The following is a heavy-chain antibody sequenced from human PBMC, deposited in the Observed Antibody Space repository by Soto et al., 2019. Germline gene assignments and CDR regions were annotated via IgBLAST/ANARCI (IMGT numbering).Heavy chain of an antibody. CDR3: ATHPGGGGY. CDR2: IYSGGYT. Sequence: EVQLVESGGGLIQPGGSLRLSCAVSGFTVSNNYMSWVRQAPGKGLEGVSVIYSGGYTAYGDSVKGRFTISRDNSKNTLYPQKNTLGPAAPACFSCATHPGGGGYWGQGTLVTVSS. J-gene: IGHJ4*02. D-gene: IGHD3-10*01. V-gene: IGHV3-53*01. CDR1: GFTVSNNY.